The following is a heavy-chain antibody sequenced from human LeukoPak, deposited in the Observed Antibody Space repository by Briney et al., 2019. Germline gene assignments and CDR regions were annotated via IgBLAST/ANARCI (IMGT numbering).Heavy chain of an antibody. V-gene: IGHV4-61*02. CDR1: GGSISSGSYY. J-gene: IGHJ3*02. Sequence: SQTLSLTCTVSGGSISSGSYYWRWLRQPAGKGLEWIGRIYTSGSTNYNPSLKSRVTISVDTSKNQFSLKLSSVTAADTAVYYCARVGGYGSGSRYRAFDIWGQGTMVTVSS. CDR3: ARVGGYGSGSRYRAFDI. CDR2: IYTSGST. D-gene: IGHD3-10*01.